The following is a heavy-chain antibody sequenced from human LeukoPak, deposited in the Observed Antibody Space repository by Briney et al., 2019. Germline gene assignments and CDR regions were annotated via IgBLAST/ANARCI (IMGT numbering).Heavy chain of an antibody. D-gene: IGHD3-10*01. CDR3: ARNYGSGNY. J-gene: IGHJ4*02. Sequence: PGGTLRLSCAASGFTFSSYSMNWVRQAPGKGLEWVSSISSSSSYIYYADSVKGRFTISRDNGKNSLYLQMNSLRAEDTGVYCCARNYGSGNYWGQGTLVTVSS. V-gene: IGHV3-21*01. CDR2: ISSSSSYI. CDR1: GFTFSSYS.